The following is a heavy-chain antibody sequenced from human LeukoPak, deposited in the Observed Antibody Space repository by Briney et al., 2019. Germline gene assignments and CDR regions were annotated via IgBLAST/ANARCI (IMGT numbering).Heavy chain of an antibody. CDR3: AKDTPSHDILTGYPTNYHYYYGMDV. J-gene: IGHJ6*02. D-gene: IGHD3-9*01. V-gene: IGHV3-23*01. CDR1: GFTFSSNA. Sequence: PGGSLRLSCAASGFTFSSNAMSWVRQAPGKGLEWVSAISGSGGSTYYADSVKGRFTISRDNSKNTLYLQMNSLRAEDTAVYYCAKDTPSHDILTGYPTNYHYYYGMDVWGQGTTVTVSS. CDR2: ISGSGGST.